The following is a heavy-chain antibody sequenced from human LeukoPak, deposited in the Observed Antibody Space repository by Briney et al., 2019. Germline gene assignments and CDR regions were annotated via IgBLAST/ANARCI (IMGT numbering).Heavy chain of an antibody. CDR3: VRDFYSSSWYTYNWLDP. Sequence: PGGSLRLSCAASGFTFTSYWMSWVRQAPGKGLEWVANIKQDGSEKYYVDSVKGRFTISRDNAKNSLYMQMNSLRAEDTAVYYCVRDFYSSSWYTYNWLDPWGQGTLVTVSS. V-gene: IGHV3-7*01. J-gene: IGHJ5*02. D-gene: IGHD6-13*01. CDR2: IKQDGSEK. CDR1: GFTFTSYW.